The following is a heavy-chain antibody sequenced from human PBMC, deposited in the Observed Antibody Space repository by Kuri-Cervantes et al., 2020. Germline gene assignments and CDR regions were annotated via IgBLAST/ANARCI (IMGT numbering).Heavy chain of an antibody. CDR1: GFTLSDYY. V-gene: IGHV3-69-1*01. CDR3: AKGYSSGWYYFDS. CDR2: ICSSGSM. Sequence: GESLKISCAASGFTLSDYYMNWVRQAPGKGLEWVSSICSSGSMYYADSVKGRFTISRDNAKNTLFLQMNSLRVEDTAVYYCAKGYSSGWYYFDSWGQGTLVTVSS. D-gene: IGHD6-19*01. J-gene: IGHJ4*02.